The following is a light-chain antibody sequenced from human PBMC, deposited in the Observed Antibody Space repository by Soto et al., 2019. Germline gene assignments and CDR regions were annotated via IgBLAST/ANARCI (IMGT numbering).Light chain of an antibody. CDR1: QSISSSY. Sequence: EIVLTQSPGTLSLSPGERATLSCRASQSISSSYLAWYQQKPGQAPRLLIYGASSRATGIPDRFSGSGSGTEFTLTISSLQSEDFAEYQCQQYNSWPETFGQGTKVDIK. V-gene: IGKV3-20*01. CDR2: GAS. J-gene: IGKJ1*01. CDR3: QQYNSWPET.